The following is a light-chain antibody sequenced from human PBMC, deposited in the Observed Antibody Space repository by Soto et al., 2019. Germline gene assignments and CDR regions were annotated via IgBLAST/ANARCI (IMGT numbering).Light chain of an antibody. CDR1: QSISSY. J-gene: IGKJ5*01. CDR3: QQSYIMAT. Sequence: DIQMTQSPSSLSASVGDRVTITCRASQSISSYLNWYQQKPGKAPKLLIYAASSLQSGVPSRFSGSGSGTDFTLTISSLQPEDFATYYCQQSYIMATFGQGTRLEIK. CDR2: AAS. V-gene: IGKV1-39*01.